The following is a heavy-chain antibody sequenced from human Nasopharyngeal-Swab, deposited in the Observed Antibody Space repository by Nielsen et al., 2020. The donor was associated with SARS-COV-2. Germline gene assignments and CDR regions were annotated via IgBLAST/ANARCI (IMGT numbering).Heavy chain of an antibody. D-gene: IGHD2-2*01. CDR2: IYTSGST. J-gene: IGHJ4*02. Sequence: WIRQAPGKGLEWIGRIYTSGSTNYNPSLKSRVTISVDTSKNQFSLKLSFVTAADTAVYYCARGGCSSTSCYEIDYWGQGTLVTVSS. V-gene: IGHV4-61*02. CDR3: ARGGCSSTSCYEIDY.